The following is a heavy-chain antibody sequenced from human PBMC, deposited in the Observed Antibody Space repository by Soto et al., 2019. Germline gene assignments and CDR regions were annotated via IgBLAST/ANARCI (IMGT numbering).Heavy chain of an antibody. V-gene: IGHV3-43*01. CDR3: GKDGAVSDYTYLDY. D-gene: IGHD4-17*01. CDR1: GFTFDDYS. J-gene: IGHJ4*02. Sequence: PGGSLRLSCAASGFTFDDYSMHWVRQAPGKGLEWVSLISWDGRSTYYADSVKGRFTISRDNSKNSLYLQMNSLATEDTAFYYCGKDGAVSDYTYLDYWGQGA. CDR2: ISWDGRST.